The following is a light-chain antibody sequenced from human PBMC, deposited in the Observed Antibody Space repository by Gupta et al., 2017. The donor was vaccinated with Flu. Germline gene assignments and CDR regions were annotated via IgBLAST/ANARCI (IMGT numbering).Light chain of an antibody. CDR1: QGLVYSDGNTY. CDR3: RQGAHWPWA. CDR2: LVS. Sequence: DVVMTQSPVSPPVTLGQPASISCRSSQGLVYSDGNTYLHWFQQRPGQSPRRLIYLVSYRDSGVPDRFSGSGSGTDFTLEISRVEAEDAGVYFCRQGAHWPWAFGQGTTVEIK. V-gene: IGKV2-30*01. J-gene: IGKJ1*01.